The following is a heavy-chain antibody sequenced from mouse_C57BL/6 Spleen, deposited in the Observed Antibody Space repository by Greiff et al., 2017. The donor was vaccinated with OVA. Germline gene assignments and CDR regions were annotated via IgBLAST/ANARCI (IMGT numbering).Heavy chain of an antibody. CDR1: GFTFSDYG. D-gene: IGHD2-3*01. J-gene: IGHJ4*01. CDR3: ARGGDGYDAMDY. Sequence: EVKLMESGGGLVKPGGSLKLSCAASGFTFSDYGMHWVRQAPEKGLEWVAYISSGSSTIYYADTVKGRFTISRDNAKNTLFLQMTSLRSEDTAMYYCARGGDGYDAMDYWGQGTSVTVSS. V-gene: IGHV5-17*01. CDR2: ISSGSSTI.